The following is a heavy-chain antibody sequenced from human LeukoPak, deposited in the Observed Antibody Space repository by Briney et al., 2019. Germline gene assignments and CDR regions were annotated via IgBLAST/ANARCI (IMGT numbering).Heavy chain of an antibody. CDR2: ISSSGSTK. CDR1: GFTFSVHG. Sequence: GGSLRLSCAASGFTFSVHGINWVRQAPGKGLEWVSYISSSGSTKYYADSVKGRFTISRDNAKNSLYLQMNSLRAEDTAVYYCARASITMVRGELVYYFDFWGQGTLVTVSS. D-gene: IGHD3-10*01. CDR3: ARASITMVRGELVYYFDF. V-gene: IGHV3-48*04. J-gene: IGHJ4*02.